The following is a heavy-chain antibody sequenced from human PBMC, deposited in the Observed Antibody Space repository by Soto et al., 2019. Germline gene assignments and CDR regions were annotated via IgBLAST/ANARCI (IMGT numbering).Heavy chain of an antibody. D-gene: IGHD6-13*01. Sequence: LRLSCAASGLTFSSYAMNWVRQAPGKGLEWVSGISGSGSSTYYADSVKGRFTISRDNSKNTLYLRMNSLRAEDTAVYYCAKEESSSWAVVSWYFGLWGRGTLVTVSS. CDR3: AKEESSSWAVVSWYFGL. V-gene: IGHV3-23*01. J-gene: IGHJ2*01. CDR2: ISGSGSST. CDR1: GLTFSSYA.